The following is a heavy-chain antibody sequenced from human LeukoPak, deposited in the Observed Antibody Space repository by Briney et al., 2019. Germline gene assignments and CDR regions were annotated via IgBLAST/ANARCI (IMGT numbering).Heavy chain of an antibody. J-gene: IGHJ4*02. Sequence: PGGSLRLSCAASGFTFSSYEMNWVRQAPGKGLEWVSYISRSGSTITNADSVKGRFTTSRDNAKKSLYLHRNSVVAEDTAVYYCASLSGVAATRTRPYGGEGTLVTVSS. D-gene: IGHD2-15*01. CDR3: ASLSGVAATRTRPY. CDR2: ISRSGSTI. CDR1: GFTFSSYE. V-gene: IGHV3-48*03.